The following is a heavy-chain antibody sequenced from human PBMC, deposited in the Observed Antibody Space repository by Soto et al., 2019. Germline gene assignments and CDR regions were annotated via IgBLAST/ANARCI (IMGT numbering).Heavy chain of an antibody. V-gene: IGHV4-30-2*01. CDR2: MSPSGSP. Sequence: SATLSLTCSVSGGSVNSGGYSWSWIRQPPGKGLEWIGFMSPSGSPAYNPSLKSRVTISVDRSNNQISLELSSVTAADTAVYYCARGVLAWGPGTLVTVSS. D-gene: IGHD2-8*01. CDR3: ARGVLA. J-gene: IGHJ5*02. CDR1: GGSVNSGGYS.